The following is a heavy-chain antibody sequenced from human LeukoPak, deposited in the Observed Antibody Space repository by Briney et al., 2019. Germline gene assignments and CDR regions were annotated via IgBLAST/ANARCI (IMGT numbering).Heavy chain of an antibody. Sequence: GGSMRLCCAASGFTFSSYGMHWVRQAPGKGLEWVAVISYDGTNKYYADSVKGRFTISRDNSKNTLYLQMNSLRAEDTALYYCAKDMALVVVTDNGMDVWGQGTTVTVSS. CDR2: ISYDGTNK. D-gene: IGHD2-21*02. CDR3: AKDMALVVVTDNGMDV. V-gene: IGHV3-30*18. J-gene: IGHJ6*02. CDR1: GFTFSSYG.